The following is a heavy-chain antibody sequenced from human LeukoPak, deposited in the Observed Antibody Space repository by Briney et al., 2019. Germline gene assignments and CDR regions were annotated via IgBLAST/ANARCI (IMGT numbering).Heavy chain of an antibody. CDR1: GGSISSYY. D-gene: IGHD3-3*01. J-gene: IGHJ3*02. Sequence: SETLPLTCTVSGGSISSYYWSWIRQPPGKGLGWVWYIYYSGCTNYKPSLNSRVTISVDTSKNHFSLKLSSVTAADTAVYYCASDSYYDFWSGYYTLGAFDIGGQGTMATVSS. CDR2: IYYSGCT. CDR3: ASDSYYDFWSGYYTLGAFDI. V-gene: IGHV4-59*13.